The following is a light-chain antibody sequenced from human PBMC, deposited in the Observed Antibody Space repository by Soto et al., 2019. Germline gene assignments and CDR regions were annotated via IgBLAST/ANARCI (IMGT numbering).Light chain of an antibody. CDR2: GAS. V-gene: IGKV3-15*01. Sequence: VMTQSPATLSVSPGERATLSCRASQSVSNNLAWFQQKPGQAPRLLIYGASTRATGVPARFSGSGSGTEFTLTISSLQSEDFAVYYCQQYNIWWTFGQGTKVEIK. J-gene: IGKJ1*01. CDR1: QSVSNN. CDR3: QQYNIWWT.